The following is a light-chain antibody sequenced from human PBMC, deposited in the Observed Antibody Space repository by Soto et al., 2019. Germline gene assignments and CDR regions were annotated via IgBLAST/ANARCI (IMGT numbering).Light chain of an antibody. CDR3: QQYNNWPRT. Sequence: EIVMTQSPATLSVSPGERATLSCRASQSVSSSLAWFQQKPGQAPRLLIYGASTRATGIPARFSGSGSGTEFTLTISSVQSEDFAVYYCQQYNNWPRTFGQGTKVEIK. CDR1: QSVSSS. J-gene: IGKJ1*01. V-gene: IGKV3-15*01. CDR2: GAS.